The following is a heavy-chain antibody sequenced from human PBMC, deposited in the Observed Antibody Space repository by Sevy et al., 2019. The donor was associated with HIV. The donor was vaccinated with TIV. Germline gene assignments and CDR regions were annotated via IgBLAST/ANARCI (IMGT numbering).Heavy chain of an antibody. CDR2: ISYDGSNK. J-gene: IGHJ4*02. CDR3: ARASHMITFGGVIVIDGIDY. V-gene: IGHV3-30*09. CDR1: GLTFSNYA. Sequence: GGSLRLSCAASGLTFSNYAIHWVRQAPGKGLEWVAVISYDGSNKDYADSVKGRFAISRDNSKNMLYLQMNSLRVEDTAVYYCARASHMITFGGVIVIDGIDYWGQGTLVTVSS. D-gene: IGHD3-16*02.